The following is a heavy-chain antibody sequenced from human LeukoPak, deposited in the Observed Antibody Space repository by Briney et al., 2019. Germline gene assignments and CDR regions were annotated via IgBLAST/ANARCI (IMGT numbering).Heavy chain of an antibody. Sequence: SETLSLTCTVYGASLNDYYWSWIRQPPGKALEWIGFIHSSGSANSNPSLTSRVTISIDTSKNQFPLNLRSLTAADTAVYFCASGAADGYNFGFDYWGQGTLAAVSS. CDR3: ASGAADGYNFGFDY. D-gene: IGHD5-24*01. J-gene: IGHJ4*02. V-gene: IGHV4-59*12. CDR1: GASLNDYY. CDR2: IHSSGSA.